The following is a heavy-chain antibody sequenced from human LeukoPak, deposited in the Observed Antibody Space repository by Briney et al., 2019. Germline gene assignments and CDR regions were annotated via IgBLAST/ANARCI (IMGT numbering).Heavy chain of an antibody. CDR2: IIPIFGTA. CDR1: GRTFTSYA. Sequence: ASVELSCKASGRTFTSYAISWVRQAPGQGLEWMGGIIPIFGTANYAQKFQGRVTITADESTSTAYMELSSLRSEDTAVYYCARGDDATGYYPCWFDPWGQGTLVTVSS. D-gene: IGHD3-9*01. V-gene: IGHV1-69*13. J-gene: IGHJ5*02. CDR3: ARGDDATGYYPCWFDP.